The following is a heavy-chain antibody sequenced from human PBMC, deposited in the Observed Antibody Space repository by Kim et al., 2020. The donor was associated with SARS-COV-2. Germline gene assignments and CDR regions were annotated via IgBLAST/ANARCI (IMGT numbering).Heavy chain of an antibody. D-gene: IGHD6-13*01. Sequence: GESLKISCKGSGYSFTSYWIGWVRQMPGKGLEWMGIIYPGDSDTRYSPSFQGQVTISADKSISTAYLQWSSLKASDTAMYYCARQYSSSWYAPHYYYCGMDVWGQGTTVTVSS. CDR1: GYSFTSYW. V-gene: IGHV5-51*01. CDR3: ARQYSSSWYAPHYYYCGMDV. J-gene: IGHJ6*02. CDR2: IYPGDSDT.